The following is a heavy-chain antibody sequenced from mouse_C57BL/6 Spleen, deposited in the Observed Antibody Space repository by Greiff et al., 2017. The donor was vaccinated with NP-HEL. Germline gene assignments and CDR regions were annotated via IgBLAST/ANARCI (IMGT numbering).Heavy chain of an antibody. J-gene: IGHJ3*01. CDR3: ARADGYFWFAY. D-gene: IGHD2-3*01. CDR2: IDPSDSYT. Sequence: QVQLQQPGAELVMPGASVKLSCTASGYTFTSYWMHWVKQRPGQGLEWIGEIDPSDSYTNYNQKFKGKSTLTVDKSSSTAYMQLSSLTSEDSAVYYCARADGYFWFAYWGQGTLVTVSA. CDR1: GYTFTSYW. V-gene: IGHV1-69*01.